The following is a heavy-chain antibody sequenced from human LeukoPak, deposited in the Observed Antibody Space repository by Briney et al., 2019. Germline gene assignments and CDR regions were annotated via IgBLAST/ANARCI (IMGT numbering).Heavy chain of an antibody. J-gene: IGHJ2*01. CDR1: GFIFSTYT. V-gene: IGHV3-21*01. Sequence: GGSLRLSCAASGFIFSTYTMNWVRQAPGKGLEWVSSISSSSSYLYYADSVKGRFTISRDNAKKSLYLQMNSLRAEDTAVYYCARAAYSSTWYSRYFDLWGRGTLVTVSS. CDR3: ARAAYSSTWYSRYFDL. D-gene: IGHD6-13*01. CDR2: ISSSSSYL.